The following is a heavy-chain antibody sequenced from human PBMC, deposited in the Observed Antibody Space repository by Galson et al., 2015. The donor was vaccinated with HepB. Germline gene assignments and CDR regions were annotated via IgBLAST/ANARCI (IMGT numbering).Heavy chain of an antibody. CDR3: AKGDYYDSSGSYS. J-gene: IGHJ4*02. CDR2: ISYDGSKK. CDR1: GFTFSNYA. D-gene: IGHD3-22*01. V-gene: IGHV3-30*18. Sequence: SLRLSCAASGFTFSNYAIHWVRQAPGKGLEWVAVISYDGSKKYYADSVKGRFTISRDNSKNTLYLQMNSLRAEDTAVYYCAKGDYYDSSGSYSWGQGTLVTVSS.